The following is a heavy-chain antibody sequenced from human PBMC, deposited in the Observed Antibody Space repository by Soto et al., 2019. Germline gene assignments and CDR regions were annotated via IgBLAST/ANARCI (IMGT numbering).Heavy chain of an antibody. CDR3: AREGSGGLTDYYYYMDV. CDR2: IYYSGST. D-gene: IGHD2-15*01. CDR1: GGSISSCGYY. V-gene: IGHV4-31*02. J-gene: IGHJ6*03. Sequence: TLSLTCTVSGGSISSCGYYWSWIRQHPGKGLEWIGYIYYSGSTYYNPSLKSRVTISVDTSKNQFSLKLSSVTAADTAVYYCAREGSGGLTDYYYYMDVWGKGTTVTVSS.